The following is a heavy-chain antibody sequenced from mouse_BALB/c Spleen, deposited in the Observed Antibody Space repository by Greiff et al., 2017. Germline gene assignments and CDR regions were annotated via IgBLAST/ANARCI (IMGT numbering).Heavy chain of an antibody. CDR2: IDPENGNT. V-gene: IGHV14-1*02. Sequence: VQLKQSGAELVRPGALVKLSCKASGFNIKDYYMHWVKQRPEQGLEWIGWIDPENGNTIYDPKFQGKASITADTSSNTAYLQLSSLTSEDTAVYYCAGYDGSWFAYWGQGTLVTVSA. J-gene: IGHJ3*01. CDR1: GFNIKDYY. D-gene: IGHD2-14*01. CDR3: AGYDGSWFAY.